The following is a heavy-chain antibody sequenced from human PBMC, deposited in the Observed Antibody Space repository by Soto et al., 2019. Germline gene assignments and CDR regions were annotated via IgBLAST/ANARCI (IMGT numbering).Heavy chain of an antibody. CDR1: GYSFTSYW. Sequence: GESLKISCKGSGYSFTSYWISWVRQMPGKGLEWMGRIDPSDSYTNYSPSFQGRVTISADKSISTAYLQWSSLKASDTAMYYCARGGNSTRGPYYYGMDVWGQGTTVTVSS. V-gene: IGHV5-10-1*01. J-gene: IGHJ6*02. CDR2: IDPSDSYT. CDR3: ARGGNSTRGPYYYGMDV. D-gene: IGHD4-4*01.